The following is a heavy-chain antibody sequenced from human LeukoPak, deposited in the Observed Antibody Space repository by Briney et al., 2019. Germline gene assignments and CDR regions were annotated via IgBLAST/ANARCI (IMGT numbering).Heavy chain of an antibody. Sequence: GGSLRLSCAASGFTFSSYGMHWVRQAPDKGLEWVAVISYDGSNKYYADSVKGRFTISRDNSKNTLYLQMNSLRAEDTAVYYCARSNYGDYWGQGTLVTVSS. V-gene: IGHV3-30*03. CDR1: GFTFSSYG. D-gene: IGHD4-11*01. J-gene: IGHJ4*02. CDR3: ARSNYGDY. CDR2: ISYDGSNK.